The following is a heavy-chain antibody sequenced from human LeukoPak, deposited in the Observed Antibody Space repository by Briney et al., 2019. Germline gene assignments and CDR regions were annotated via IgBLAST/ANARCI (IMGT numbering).Heavy chain of an antibody. CDR3: ARELMDGSSGYYYGDYYYYYMDV. Sequence: EASVKVSCKASGGTFSSYAISWVRQAPGQGLEWMGRIIPIFGTANYAQKFQGRVTITADKSTSTAYMELSSLRSEDTAVYYCARELMDGSSGYYYGDYYYYYMDVWGKGTTVTVSS. D-gene: IGHD3-22*01. V-gene: IGHV1-69*06. CDR2: IIPIFGTA. CDR1: GGTFSSYA. J-gene: IGHJ6*03.